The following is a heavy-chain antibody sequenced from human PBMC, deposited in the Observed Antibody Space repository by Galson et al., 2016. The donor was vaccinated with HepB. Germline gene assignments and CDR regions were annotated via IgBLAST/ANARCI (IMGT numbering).Heavy chain of an antibody. Sequence: SETLCLTCAVSGGSISSSDWWSWVRQPPGQGLEWIGHTHHSRDTNHNPSLKSRVTMSVDTSKNQLSLELSSVTAADTAVYYCARDTIYYDSGAWDDVFDIWGQGTMVTVS. CDR3: ARDTIYYDSGAWDDVFDI. V-gene: IGHV4-4*02. J-gene: IGHJ3*02. CDR2: THHSRDT. CDR1: GGSISSSDW. D-gene: IGHD3-10*01.